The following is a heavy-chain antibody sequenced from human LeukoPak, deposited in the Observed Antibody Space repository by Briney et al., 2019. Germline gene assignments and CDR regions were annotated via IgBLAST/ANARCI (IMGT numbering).Heavy chain of an antibody. Sequence: GGSLRLSCAASGFTFSSYGMHWVRQAPGKGLEWVAVIWYDGSNKYYADSVKGRFTISRDNSKNTLYLQMNSLRAEDTAVYYCARGYGHSPTDYWGQGTLVTVSS. CDR3: ARGYGHSPTDY. CDR1: GFTFSSYG. D-gene: IGHD3-16*01. CDR2: IWYDGSNK. V-gene: IGHV3-33*01. J-gene: IGHJ4*02.